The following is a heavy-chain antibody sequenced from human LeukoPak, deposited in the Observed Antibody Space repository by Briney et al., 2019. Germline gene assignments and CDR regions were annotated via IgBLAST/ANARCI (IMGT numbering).Heavy chain of an antibody. CDR3: AKGRDYDYFFDY. Sequence: GGSLRLSCAASGFTFSSYAMSWVRQAPGKGLEWVSAISGSGGSTYYADSVKGRLTISRDNSKNTLYLQMNSLRAEDTAVYYCAKGRDYDYFFDYWGQGTLVTVSS. D-gene: IGHD3-16*01. J-gene: IGHJ4*02. V-gene: IGHV3-23*01. CDR2: ISGSGGST. CDR1: GFTFSSYA.